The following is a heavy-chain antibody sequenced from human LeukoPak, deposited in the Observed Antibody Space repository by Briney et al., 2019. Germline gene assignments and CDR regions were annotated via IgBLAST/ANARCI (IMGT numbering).Heavy chain of an antibody. D-gene: IGHD3-10*01. V-gene: IGHV4-59*01. Sequence: PSETLSLTCTVSGGSISSYYWSWIRQPPGKVLEWIGYIYYSGSTTYNPSLKSRVTISVDTSKNQFSLKLSSVTAADTAVYYCARGRITPQNFDYWGQGTLVTVSS. CDR2: IYYSGST. CDR1: GGSISSYY. CDR3: ARGRITPQNFDY. J-gene: IGHJ4*02.